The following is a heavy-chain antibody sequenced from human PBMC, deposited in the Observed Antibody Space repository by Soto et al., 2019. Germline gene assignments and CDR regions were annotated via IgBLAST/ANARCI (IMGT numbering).Heavy chain of an antibody. Sequence: QVQLVQSGAEVKKPGSSVKVSCKASGGTFSSYAISWVRQAPGQGLEWMGGIIPFCGTANYAQKFQGRVTSSSDDTTKTGETVVGIPSTEGKAVYDCSMVYCYYYW. CDR2: IIPFCGTA. CDR1: GGTFSSYA. V-gene: IGHV1-69*05. J-gene: IGHJ2*01. D-gene: IGHD1-26*01. CDR3: SMVYCYYYW.